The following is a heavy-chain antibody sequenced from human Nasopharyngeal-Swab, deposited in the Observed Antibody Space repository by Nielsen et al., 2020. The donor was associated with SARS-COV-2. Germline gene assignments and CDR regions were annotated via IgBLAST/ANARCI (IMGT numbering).Heavy chain of an antibody. CDR3: ARGSVVVPAARVYNWFDP. Sequence: SETLSLTCTVSGGAISSGSYYWSWIRQPPGKGLEWIGRIYTSGSTNYNPSLKSRVTISVDTSKNQFSLKLSSVTAADTAVYYCARGSVVVPAARVYNWFDPWGQGTLVTVSS. CDR2: IYTSGST. V-gene: IGHV4-61*02. CDR1: GGAISSGSYY. D-gene: IGHD2-2*01. J-gene: IGHJ5*02.